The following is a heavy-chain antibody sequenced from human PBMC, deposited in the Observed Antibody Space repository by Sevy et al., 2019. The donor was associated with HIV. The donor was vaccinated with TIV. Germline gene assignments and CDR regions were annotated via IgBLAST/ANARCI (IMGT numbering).Heavy chain of an antibody. V-gene: IGHV3-30-3*01. CDR2: ISYVGSKK. CDR1: GFTFSSYA. J-gene: IGHJ6*02. CDR3: ARARPYSSGWHGYYYYGMDV. D-gene: IGHD6-19*01. Sequence: GGSLRLSCAASGFTFSSYAMHWVRQAPGKGLEWVPVISYVGSKKSYADSVKGRFTISRENSKNTLYLQMNSLRAEDTAVYYCARARPYSSGWHGYYYYGMDVWGQGTTVTVSS.